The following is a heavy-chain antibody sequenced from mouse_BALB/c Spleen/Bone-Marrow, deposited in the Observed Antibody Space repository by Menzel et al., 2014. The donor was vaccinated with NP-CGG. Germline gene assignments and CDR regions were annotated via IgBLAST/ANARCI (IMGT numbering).Heavy chain of an antibody. J-gene: IGHJ4*01. CDR2: IDPETGGT. Sequence: VQRVESGAALVVPGASVTQSCKASCYTFTDYEMHWVKQPPVHGLEWIGAIDPETGGTAYNQKFKGKATLTADKSSSTAYMELSSLTSEDSAVYYCARWRYPYAMDNWGQGTSVTVSS. D-gene: IGHD2-12*01. V-gene: IGHV1-15*01. CDR1: CYTFTDYE. CDR3: ARWRYPYAMDN.